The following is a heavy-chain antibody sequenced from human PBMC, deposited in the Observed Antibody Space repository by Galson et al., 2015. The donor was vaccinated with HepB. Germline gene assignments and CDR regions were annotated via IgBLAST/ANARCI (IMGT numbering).Heavy chain of an antibody. J-gene: IGHJ4*02. CDR1: GYTFTSYW. CDR3: TRQYVTQVAGDN. D-gene: IGHD6-19*01. CDR2: IDPRDSYT. V-gene: IGHV5-10-1*01. Sequence: QSGAEVKKPGESLTIFCKGSGYTFTSYWISWVRQMPGKGLEWMGRIDPRDSYTNYSPSFQGHVTISADKSISTAYLQWSSLRASDTAMYYCTRQYVTQVAGDNWGQGTLVTVSS.